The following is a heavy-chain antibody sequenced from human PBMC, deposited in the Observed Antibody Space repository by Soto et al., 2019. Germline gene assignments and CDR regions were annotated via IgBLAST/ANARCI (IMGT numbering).Heavy chain of an antibody. CDR2: INSDGTRI. CDR1: GFTFTNYR. V-gene: IGHV3-74*01. Sequence: GGSLRLSCAASGFTFTNYRIHWVRQAPGRGLVWVARINSDGTRINYADSVKGRFTISRDNAKNTVFLQMNSLRDEDSAVYFCARAGDWNYVQDFWGQGTLVTVS. CDR3: ARAGDWNYVQDF. D-gene: IGHD1-7*01. J-gene: IGHJ4*02.